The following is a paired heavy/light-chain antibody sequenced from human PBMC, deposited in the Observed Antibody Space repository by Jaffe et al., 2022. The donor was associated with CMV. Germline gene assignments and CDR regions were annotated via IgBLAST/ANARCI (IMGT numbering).Heavy chain of an antibody. J-gene: IGHJ6*04. CDR2: ISSGGDDT. V-gene: IGHV3-21*06. Sequence: EVQVMESGGGLVKPGGSLRVSCAVSGFTFSSYSMNWVRQAPGKGLEWVSSISSGGDDTHYADSVKGRFIISRDNAKNSLDLQMNSLRVEDTAVYYCARESGFDWSSSLDVWGKGTTVIVSS. CDR3: ARESGFDWSSSLDV. CDR1: GFTFSSYS. D-gene: IGHD3-9*01.
Light chain of an antibody. CDR3: HQSRSLPIT. CDR2: YAS. CDR1: ESIGSS. V-gene: IGKV6-21*01. Sequence: EIVLTQSPDFQSVTPKEKVTITCRASESIGSSLHWYQQKPGQSPTLLIKYASEPFSGDPSRISGSGSGTDFTLTINSVEAEDAATYYCHQSRSLPITFGQGTRLEIK. J-gene: IGKJ5*01.